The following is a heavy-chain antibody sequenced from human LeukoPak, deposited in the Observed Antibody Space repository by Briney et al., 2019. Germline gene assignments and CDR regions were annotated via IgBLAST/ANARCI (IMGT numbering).Heavy chain of an antibody. V-gene: IGHV4-59*01. D-gene: IGHD6-6*01. CDR3: ARRSYNNWFDP. CDR1: GGSISSYY. Sequence: SETLSLTCTVSGGSISSYYWSCIRQPPGKGLEWIGYIYYSGSTNHNPSLKSRVTISVDTSKNQFSLKLSSVTAADTAVYYCARRSYNNWFDPWGQGTLVTVSS. CDR2: IYYSGST. J-gene: IGHJ5*02.